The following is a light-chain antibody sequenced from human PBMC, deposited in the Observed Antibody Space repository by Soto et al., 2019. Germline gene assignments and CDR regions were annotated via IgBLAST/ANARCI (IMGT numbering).Light chain of an antibody. J-gene: IGKJ1*01. V-gene: IGKV3D-20*02. CDR2: DAS. CDR3: QQRGNRPPWT. Sequence: EVVLTQSPGTLSLSPGARATLSCRASQSVSNTYVAWYQHIPGQPPRLLIYDASNRATGIPARFSGSGSGTDFTLTISSLEPEDFAVYYCQQRGNRPPWTFGQGTKVDIK. CDR1: QSVSNTY.